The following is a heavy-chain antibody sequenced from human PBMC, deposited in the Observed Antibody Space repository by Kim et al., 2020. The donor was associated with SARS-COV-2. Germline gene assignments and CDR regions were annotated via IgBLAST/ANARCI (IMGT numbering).Heavy chain of an antibody. CDR1: GFTFSSYG. V-gene: IGHV3-30*18. Sequence: GGSLRLSCAASGFTFSSYGMHWVRQAPGKGLEWVAVISYDGSNKYYADSVKGRFTISRDNSKNTLYLQMNSLRAEDTAVYYCAKDRQLLWFGELLLCDYWGQGTLITVSS. J-gene: IGHJ4*02. CDR3: AKDRQLLWFGELLLCDY. D-gene: IGHD3-10*01. CDR2: ISYDGSNK.